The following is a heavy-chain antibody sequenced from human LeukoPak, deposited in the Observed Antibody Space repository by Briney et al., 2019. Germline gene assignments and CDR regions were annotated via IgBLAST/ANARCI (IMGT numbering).Heavy chain of an antibody. CDR1: GFTVSSNY. J-gene: IGHJ4*02. CDR3: ARARYDSSGYYPILDY. D-gene: IGHD3-22*01. V-gene: IGHV3-21*01. CDR2: ITRSSNYI. Sequence: GGSLRLSCAASGFTVSSNYMSWVRQAPGKGLEWVSSITRSSNYIYYADLVKGRFTISRDNAKNSLYLQMNSLRAEDTAVYYCARARYDSSGYYPILDYWGQGTLVTVSS.